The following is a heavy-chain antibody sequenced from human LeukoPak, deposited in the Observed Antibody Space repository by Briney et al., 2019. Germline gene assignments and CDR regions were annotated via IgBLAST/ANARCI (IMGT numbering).Heavy chain of an antibody. Sequence: PSETLSLTCTVSGGSISSYYWSWIRQPPGKGLEWIGYIYYSGSTNYNPSLKSRVTISVDTSKNQFSLKLSSVTAADTAVYYCARVSWFPGTSYYYMDVWGKGTTVTVSS. D-gene: IGHD3-9*01. J-gene: IGHJ6*03. CDR2: IYYSGST. CDR1: GGSISSYY. V-gene: IGHV4-59*01. CDR3: ARVSWFPGTSYYYMDV.